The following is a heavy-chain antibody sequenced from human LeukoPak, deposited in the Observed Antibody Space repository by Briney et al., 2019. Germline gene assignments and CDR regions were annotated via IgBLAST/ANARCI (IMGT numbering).Heavy chain of an antibody. D-gene: IGHD2/OR15-2a*01. CDR1: GGSMTSHSW. V-gene: IGHV4-4*02. J-gene: IGHJ4*02. CDR2: IYHGGDT. Sequence: PSGTLSLTCAVSGGSMTSHSWWSWVRQPPGKGLEWIGEIYHGGDTNYDPSLKSRVSMSLDKSENHFSLNLNSVTAADTAIYYCASHVTVLGTRGFDYWGQGILVTVSS. CDR3: ASHVTVLGTRGFDY.